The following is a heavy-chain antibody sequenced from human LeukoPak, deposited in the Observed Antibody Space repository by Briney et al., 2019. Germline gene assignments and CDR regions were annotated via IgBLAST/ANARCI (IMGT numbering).Heavy chain of an antibody. V-gene: IGHV3-11*04. Sequence: GGSLRLSCAASGFTFSDYYMSWIRQAPGKGLEWVSYISSSGSTIYYADSVKGRFTISRDNAKNSLYLQMNSLRAEDTAVYYCARNRNYCTNGVCYRGFIDYWGQGTLVTVSS. CDR3: ARNRNYCTNGVCYRGFIDY. CDR1: GFTFSDYY. CDR2: ISSSGSTI. D-gene: IGHD2-8*01. J-gene: IGHJ4*02.